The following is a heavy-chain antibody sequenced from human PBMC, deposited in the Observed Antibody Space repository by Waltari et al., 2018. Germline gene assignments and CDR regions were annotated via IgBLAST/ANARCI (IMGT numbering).Heavy chain of an antibody. CDR2: IYYSGTT. CDR1: GGSISSSSYY. CDR3: ARDGYSSIHYYYMDV. Sequence: QLQLQESGPGLVKPSETLSLTCTVSGGSISSSSYYWGWIRQPPGKGLEWIGSIYYSGTTYYNPSLKSRVTISVDTSKNQFSLKLSSVTAADTAVYYCARDGYSSIHYYYMDVWGKGTTVTISS. V-gene: IGHV4-39*07. D-gene: IGHD6-13*01. J-gene: IGHJ6*03.